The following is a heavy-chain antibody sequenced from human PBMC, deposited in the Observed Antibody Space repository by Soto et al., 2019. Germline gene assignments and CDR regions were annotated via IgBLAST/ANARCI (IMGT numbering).Heavy chain of an antibody. CDR3: ARDLVGLSHFDY. Sequence: SETLSLTCAVYGGSFSGYYWTWIRQPPGTGLEWIGEINHSGSTNYNPSLRSRVTMSIDTSKNQISLNLNSVTAADTAVYYCARDLVGLSHFDYWGQGILVTVSS. CDR1: GGSFSGYY. J-gene: IGHJ4*02. V-gene: IGHV4-34*01. CDR2: INHSGST. D-gene: IGHD2-8*02.